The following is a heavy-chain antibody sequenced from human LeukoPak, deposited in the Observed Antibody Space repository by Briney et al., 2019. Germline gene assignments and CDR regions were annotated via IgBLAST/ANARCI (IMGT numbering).Heavy chain of an antibody. J-gene: IGHJ4*02. CDR2: VSGNGAVT. D-gene: IGHD1-20*01. CDR3: AKVGYCANNCFRTHDY. CDR1: GLSFSESV. Sequence: GGSLRLSCVASGLSFSESVMSWVRQPPGKGLEWVSAVSGNGAVTYYAASVRGRFTISRDNSKNTVYLQMNSLRAEDTATYYCAKVGYCANNCFRTHDYWGQGALVAVSS. V-gene: IGHV3-23*01.